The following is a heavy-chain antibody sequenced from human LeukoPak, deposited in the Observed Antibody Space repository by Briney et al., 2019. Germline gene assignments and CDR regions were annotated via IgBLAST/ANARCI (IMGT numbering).Heavy chain of an antibody. CDR2: ISYDGSNK. CDR1: GFTFSSYA. Sequence: GGSLRLSCAASGFTFSSYAMHWVRQAPGKGLEWVAVISYDGSNKYYADSVKGRFTISRDNSKNTLYLQMNSLRAEDTAVYYCAREKYYYDSSGNMDVWGKGTTVTVSS. D-gene: IGHD3-22*01. V-gene: IGHV3-30*04. J-gene: IGHJ6*03. CDR3: AREKYYYDSSGNMDV.